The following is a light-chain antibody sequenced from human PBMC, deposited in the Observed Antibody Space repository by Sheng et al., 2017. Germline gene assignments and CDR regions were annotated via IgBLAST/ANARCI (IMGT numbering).Light chain of an antibody. CDR1: QGISSY. V-gene: IGKV1-8*01. Sequence: AIRMTQSPSSLSASTGDRVTITCRASQGISSYLAWFQQRPGKAPKRLIYGASSLQSGVPSRFSGSGSGTEFTLTISSLQPEDFATYYCLQHYDFPWTFGQGTRVEIK. J-gene: IGKJ1*01. CDR2: GAS. CDR3: LQHYDFPWT.